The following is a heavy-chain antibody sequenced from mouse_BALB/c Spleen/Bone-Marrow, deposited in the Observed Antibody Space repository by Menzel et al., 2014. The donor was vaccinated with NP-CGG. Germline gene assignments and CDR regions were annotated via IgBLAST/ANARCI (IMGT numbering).Heavy chain of an antibody. J-gene: IGHJ3*01. D-gene: IGHD3-1*01. CDR1: GYTFTNSW. CDR3: ARFSQLGLLAY. Sequence: LQQSGSVLVRPGASVRLSCKASGYTFTNSWIHWAKQRPGQGLEWIGDIHPNSGNTNYNEKFKSKATLTVDTSSSTAYMQLSSLASEDSALYYCARFSQLGLLAYWGQGTLVTVSA. V-gene: IGHV1S130*01. CDR2: IHPNSGNT.